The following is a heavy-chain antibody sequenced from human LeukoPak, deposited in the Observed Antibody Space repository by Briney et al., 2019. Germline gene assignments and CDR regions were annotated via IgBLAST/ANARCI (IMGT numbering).Heavy chain of an antibody. D-gene: IGHD3-22*01. V-gene: IGHV3-23*01. Sequence: PGESLRLSCAASGFTFSSYSMSWVRQAPGKGLEWVSAITSSGSTIYYADSVKGRFTISRDNSKNTLYLQMNSLRAEDTAVYYCAKGPQWYDSSGYLDYWGQGTLVTVSS. J-gene: IGHJ4*02. CDR3: AKGPQWYDSSGYLDY. CDR2: ITSSGSTI. CDR1: GFTFSSYS.